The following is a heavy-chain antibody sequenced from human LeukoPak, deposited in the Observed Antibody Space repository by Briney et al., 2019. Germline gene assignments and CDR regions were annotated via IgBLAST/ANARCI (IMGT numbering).Heavy chain of an antibody. CDR2: IYDDNT. CDR1: GFTVSAYA. V-gene: IGHV3-23*01. CDR3: AARKVRGVWFYLDY. Sequence: GVSLRLSCAASGFTVSAYAMAWVRQAPGKGLEWVSTIYDDNTYYADSVKGRFAISTDNSKNTLYLQMNSLRVEDTAVYFCAARKVRGVWFYLDYWGQGTLVTVSS. D-gene: IGHD3-10*01. J-gene: IGHJ4*02.